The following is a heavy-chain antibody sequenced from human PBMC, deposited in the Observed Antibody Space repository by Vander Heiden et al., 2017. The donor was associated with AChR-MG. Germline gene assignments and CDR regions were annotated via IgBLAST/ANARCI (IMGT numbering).Heavy chain of an antibody. J-gene: IGHJ3*02. Sequence: QVPPVESGGGVVKPGRSLSPSRPAPGFTLMSHGMHWVRQAPGRGLECVTIISYDVKNRYDTDSVKGRFTITKDNSKTTLYLQRARLGAEATAVYFCAKDCSGDCYLSRLGGVFDIWGQGTMVTVSS. CDR2: ISYDVKNR. CDR1: GFTLMSHG. D-gene: IGHD2-21*02. V-gene: IGHV3-30*18. CDR3: AKDCSGDCYLSRLGGVFDI.